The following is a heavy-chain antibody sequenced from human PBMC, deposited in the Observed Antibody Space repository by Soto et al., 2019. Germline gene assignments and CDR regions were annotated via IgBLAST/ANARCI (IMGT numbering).Heavy chain of an antibody. V-gene: IGHV3-23*01. Sequence: GGSLRLSCAASGFTFTNYAMNWVRQAPGRGLEWVSSITGSTSSTYYADSVKGRFTISRDNSKNTLYLQMNSLRAEDTAVYYCAKDYGTSSSNFYYFYGMDVRGQGTTVTVSS. D-gene: IGHD3-16*01. CDR2: ITGSTSST. CDR1: GFTFTNYA. J-gene: IGHJ6*02. CDR3: AKDYGTSSSNFYYFYGMDV.